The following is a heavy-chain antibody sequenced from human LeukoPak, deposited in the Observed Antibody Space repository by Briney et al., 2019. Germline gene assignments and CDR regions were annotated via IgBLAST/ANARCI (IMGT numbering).Heavy chain of an antibody. J-gene: IGHJ4*02. CDR2: IYYSGST. Sequence: SETLSLTCTVSGGSIGSGDYYWSWIRQPPGKGLEWIGYIYYSGSTYYNPSLKSRVTISVDTSKNQFSLKLSSVTAADTAVYYCAIHTAMGAHDYWGQGTLVTVSS. D-gene: IGHD5-18*01. CDR1: GGSIGSGDYY. V-gene: IGHV4-30-4*08. CDR3: AIHTAMGAHDY.